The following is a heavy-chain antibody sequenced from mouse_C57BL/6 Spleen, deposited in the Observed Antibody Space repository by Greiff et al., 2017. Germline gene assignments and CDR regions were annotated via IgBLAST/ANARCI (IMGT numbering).Heavy chain of an antibody. CDR3: ARGGYYGSSYYFDY. J-gene: IGHJ2*01. CDR1: GFTFSSYA. CDR2: ISDGGSYT. D-gene: IGHD1-1*01. Sequence: EVMLVESGGGLVKPGGSLKLSCAASGFTFSSYAMSWVRQTPEKRLEWVATISDGGSYTYYPDNVKGRFTISRDNAKNNVYLQMSHLKSEDTAMYYCARGGYYGSSYYFDYWGQGTTLTVSS. V-gene: IGHV5-4*03.